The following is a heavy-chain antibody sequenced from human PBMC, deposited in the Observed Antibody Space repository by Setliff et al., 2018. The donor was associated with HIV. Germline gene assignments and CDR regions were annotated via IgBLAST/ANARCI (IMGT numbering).Heavy chain of an antibody. Sequence: ASVKVSCKTSGFTFSRYHLHWVRQAPGQGLECMGLINPSGGTTSYAQRFQGRVTMTSDTSTSTVYLELSSLRSEDTAVYYCARVGFSHAHYFLHWGQGTLVTGLL. V-gene: IGHV1-46*01. CDR1: GFTFSRYH. CDR2: INPSGGTT. CDR3: ARVGFSHAHYFLH. D-gene: IGHD3-16*01. J-gene: IGHJ1*01.